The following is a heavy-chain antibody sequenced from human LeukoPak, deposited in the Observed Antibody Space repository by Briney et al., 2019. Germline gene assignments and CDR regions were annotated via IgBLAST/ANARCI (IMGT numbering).Heavy chain of an antibody. Sequence: PSETLSLTCTVSGGSISSGDYYWSWIRQPPGKGLEWIGYIYYSGSTYYNPSLKSRVTISVDTSKNQFSLKLSSVTAADTAVYYCARVPPLWRYPLGIVGAQTSHYGFDPWGQGTLVTVSS. CDR1: GGSISSGDYY. CDR2: IYYSGST. V-gene: IGHV4-30-4*08. J-gene: IGHJ5*02. CDR3: ARVPPLWRYPLGIVGAQTSHYGFDP. D-gene: IGHD1-26*01.